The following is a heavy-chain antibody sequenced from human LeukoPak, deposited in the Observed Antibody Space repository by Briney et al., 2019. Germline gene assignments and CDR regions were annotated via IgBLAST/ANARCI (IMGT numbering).Heavy chain of an antibody. Sequence: GGTLRLSCAASGFTFSSYEMNWVRQAPGKGLEWVSYISSSGSTIYYADSVKGRFTISRDNAKNSLYLQMNSLRAEDTAVYYCARSYYYYGMDVWGKGTTVTVSS. V-gene: IGHV3-48*03. J-gene: IGHJ6*04. CDR3: ARSYYYYGMDV. CDR2: ISSSGSTI. CDR1: GFTFSSYE.